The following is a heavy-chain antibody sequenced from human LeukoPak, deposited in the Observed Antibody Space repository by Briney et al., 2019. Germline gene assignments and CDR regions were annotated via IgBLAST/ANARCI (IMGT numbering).Heavy chain of an antibody. D-gene: IGHD6-13*01. Sequence: ASVKVSCKASGYTYTGYYMHWVRQAPGQGLEGMGWINPNSGGTNYAQKFQGRVTMTRDTSISTAYMELSRLRSDDTAVYYCARPFPSLRLEIAAAGTDFDYWGQGTLVTVSS. CDR1: GYTYTGYY. V-gene: IGHV1-2*02. J-gene: IGHJ4*02. CDR3: ARPFPSLRLEIAAAGTDFDY. CDR2: INPNSGGT.